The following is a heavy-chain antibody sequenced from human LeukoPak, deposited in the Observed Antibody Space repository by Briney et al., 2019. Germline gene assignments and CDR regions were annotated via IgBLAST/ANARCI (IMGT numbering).Heavy chain of an antibody. V-gene: IGHV4-59*01. CDR3: ARYPGLEGTGSRGAFDY. CDR1: GGSISSYY. CDR2: IYYSGST. D-gene: IGHD3-10*01. J-gene: IGHJ4*02. Sequence: SETLSLTCSVSGGSISSYYWSWIRQPPGKGLEWIGYIYYSGSTNYNPSLKSRVIISVDTSKNQFSLKLRSVTAADTAVYYCARYPGLEGTGSRGAFDYWGQGALVTVSS.